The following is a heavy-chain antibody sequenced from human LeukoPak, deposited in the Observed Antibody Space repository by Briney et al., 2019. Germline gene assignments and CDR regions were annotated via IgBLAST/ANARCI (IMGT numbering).Heavy chain of an antibody. CDR1: GFTFSSYW. CDR2: IKQDGSEK. D-gene: IGHD5-18*01. Sequence: GGSLRLSCAASGFTFSSYWMSWVRQAPGKGLEWVANIKQDGSEKYYVDSVKGRFTISRDNAKNSLYLQMNSLRAEDTAVSYCASDGYSYGYPNDYWGQGTLVTVSS. V-gene: IGHV3-7*01. J-gene: IGHJ4*02. CDR3: ASDGYSYGYPNDY.